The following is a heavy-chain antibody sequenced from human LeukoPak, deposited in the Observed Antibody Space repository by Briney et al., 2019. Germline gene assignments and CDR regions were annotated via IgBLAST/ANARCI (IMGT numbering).Heavy chain of an antibody. J-gene: IGHJ4*02. CDR3: AKDIRDYYDSSGLDY. CDR2: ISWNSGSI. CDR1: GFTFDDYA. Sequence: PGRSLRLSCAASGFTFDDYAMHWVRQAPGKGLEWVSGISWNSGSIGYADSVKGRFTISRDNAKNSLYLQMNSLRAEDTALYYCAKDIRDYYDSSGLDYWGQGTLVTVSS. V-gene: IGHV3-9*01. D-gene: IGHD3-22*01.